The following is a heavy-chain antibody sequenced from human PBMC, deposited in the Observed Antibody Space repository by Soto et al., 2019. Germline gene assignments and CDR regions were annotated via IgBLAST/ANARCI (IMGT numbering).Heavy chain of an antibody. J-gene: IGHJ4*02. CDR1: GGSIDNYY. D-gene: IGHD5-12*01. Sequence: SETLSLTCTVSGGSIDNYYWSWIRQPPGKGLEWIGYIYYRGSTNYNPSLKSRVTISVDTSKNQFSLKLSSVTTADTAVYYCAIFMGNSVAPTYFDYWGQGTLVTVSS. CDR2: IYYRGST. V-gene: IGHV4-59*01. CDR3: AIFMGNSVAPTYFDY.